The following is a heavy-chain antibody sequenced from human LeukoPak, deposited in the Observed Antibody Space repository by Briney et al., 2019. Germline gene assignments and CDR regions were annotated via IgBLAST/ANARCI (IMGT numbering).Heavy chain of an antibody. CDR1: GFTFSDYA. CDR2: FKTNYNQV. CDR3: ARSVPDYTRFDF. D-gene: IGHD4-11*01. V-gene: IGHV3-23*05. Sequence: GGSLRLSCVASGFTFSDYAMNWVRQAPGKGLEWVSTFKTNYNQVYYAESVRGRFTVSTDNSKNTAYLQMNSLRVQDTALYYCARSVPDYTRFDFWGQGALVTVSS. J-gene: IGHJ4*02.